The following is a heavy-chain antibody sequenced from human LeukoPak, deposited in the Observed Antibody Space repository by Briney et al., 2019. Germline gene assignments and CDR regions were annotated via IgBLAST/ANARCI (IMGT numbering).Heavy chain of an antibody. Sequence: SETLSLTCTVSGGSLNTGGYYWSWIRQHPGKGLEWIGFIHYSGSTYYNPSLRSRVTMSVDTSENQFSLEVTSVTAADTAVYYCARTSEDTGYGDFDYWGQGTLVTVSS. V-gene: IGHV4-31*03. J-gene: IGHJ4*02. CDR2: IHYSGST. CDR1: GGSLNTGGYY. CDR3: ARTSEDTGYGDFDY. D-gene: IGHD4-17*01.